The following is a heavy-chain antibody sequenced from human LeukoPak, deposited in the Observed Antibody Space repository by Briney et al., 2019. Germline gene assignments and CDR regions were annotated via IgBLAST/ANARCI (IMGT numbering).Heavy chain of an antibody. CDR2: IYYSGSI. J-gene: IGHJ4*02. CDR3: ARGKVGANPGIFDY. D-gene: IGHD4/OR15-4a*01. CDR1: GYSISSSNW. V-gene: IGHV4-28*05. Sequence: SETLSLTCAVSGYSISSSNWWGWIRQPPGKGLEWIGYIYYSGSIYYNPSLKSRVTISVDTSENQLSLKLSSVTAADTAVYYCARGKVGANPGIFDYWGQGTLVTVSS.